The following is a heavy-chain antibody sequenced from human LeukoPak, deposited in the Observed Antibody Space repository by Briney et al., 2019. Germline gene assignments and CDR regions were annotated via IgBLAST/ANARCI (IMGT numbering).Heavy chain of an antibody. J-gene: IGHJ4*02. CDR1: GLTFSDYS. D-gene: IGHD2-15*01. CDR2: ISAGGGST. V-gene: IGHV3-23*01. Sequence: TGGSLRLSCAASGLTFSDYSITYVRQAPGKGLFWVSGISAGGGSTYYADSVKGRFTISTDNSRNTLYLQMNSLRAEDTAVYYCAPDLKGAAWSLDYGGQGTLVTVSS. CDR3: APDLKGAAWSLDY.